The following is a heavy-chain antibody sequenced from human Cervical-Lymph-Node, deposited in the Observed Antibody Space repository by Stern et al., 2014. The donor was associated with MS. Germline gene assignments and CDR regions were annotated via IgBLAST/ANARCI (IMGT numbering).Heavy chain of an antibody. CDR1: GFTFSTYW. D-gene: IGHD1-7*01. J-gene: IGHJ4*02. CDR3: ARDQRASGRWNYVNY. CDR2: VNQDASEK. Sequence: EVQLVESGGGLVQPGGSLRLSCEASGFTFSTYWMSWVRQAPGKGLEWVANVNQDASEKYYVDSVRGRFIISRDNAKSSLYLQMNSLKAEDTAVYYCARDQRASGRWNYVNYWGQGTLVTVSS. V-gene: IGHV3-7*03.